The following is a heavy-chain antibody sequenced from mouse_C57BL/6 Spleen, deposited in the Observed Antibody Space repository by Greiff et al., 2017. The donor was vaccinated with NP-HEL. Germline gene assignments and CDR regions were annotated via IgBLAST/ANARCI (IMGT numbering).Heavy chain of an antibody. CDR1: GYSFTSYF. D-gene: IGHD2-4*01. V-gene: IGHV1-20*01. CDR2: INPYNGDT. Sequence: EVQLQESGPELVKPGDSVKISCKASGYSFTSYFMNWVMQSHGKSLEWIGRINPYNGDTFYNQKFKGKATLTVDKSSSTAHMELRSLTSEDSAVYYCARGYDYDYFDYWGQGTTLTVSS. J-gene: IGHJ2*01. CDR3: ARGYDYDYFDY.